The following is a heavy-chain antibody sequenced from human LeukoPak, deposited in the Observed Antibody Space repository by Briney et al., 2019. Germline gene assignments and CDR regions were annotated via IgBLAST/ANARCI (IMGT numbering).Heavy chain of an antibody. Sequence: PSETLSLTCTVSGGSISSYYWSWIRQPPGKGLEWIGYIYYSGSTNYNPSLKSRVTISVDTSKNQFSLKLSSVTAADTAVYYCARWSGSYRGFDYWGQGTLVTVSS. CDR1: GGSISSYY. CDR2: IYYSGST. V-gene: IGHV4-59*01. CDR3: ARWSGSYRGFDY. D-gene: IGHD1-26*01. J-gene: IGHJ4*02.